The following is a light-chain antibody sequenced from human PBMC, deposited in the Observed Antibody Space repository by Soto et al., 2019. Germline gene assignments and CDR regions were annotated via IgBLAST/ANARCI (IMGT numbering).Light chain of an antibody. V-gene: IGKV1-5*01. Sequence: DIQMTQSPSTLSASAGDRVTLTCRASQGMRNYLAWYQQRPGKAPKLLIYDASSWDSGVPSRFSGSGSGTEFTLTISSLQPDDFAIYYCQHYTTYPQTFGQGTKVDIK. J-gene: IGKJ1*01. CDR2: DAS. CDR1: QGMRNY. CDR3: QHYTTYPQT.